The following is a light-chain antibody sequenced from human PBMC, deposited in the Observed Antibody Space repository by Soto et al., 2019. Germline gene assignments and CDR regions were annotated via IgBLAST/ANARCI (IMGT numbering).Light chain of an antibody. CDR2: KAS. J-gene: IGKJ1*01. Sequence: DIQMTQSPSTLSGSVGDRVTITCRASQTISSWLAWYQQKPGKAPKLLIYKASTLKSGVPSRFSGGGSGTEFNLTISSLQPDDFATYYCQHYNSYSEAFGQGTKVELK. CDR3: QHYNSYSEA. V-gene: IGKV1-5*03. CDR1: QTISSW.